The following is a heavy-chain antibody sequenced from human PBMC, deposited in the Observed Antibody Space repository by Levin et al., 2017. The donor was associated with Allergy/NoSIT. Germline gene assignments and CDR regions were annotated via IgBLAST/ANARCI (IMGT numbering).Heavy chain of an antibody. D-gene: IGHD3-9*01. CDR3: AREKDYDILTGPFDY. Sequence: GESLKISCAASGFTFSSYSMNWVRQAPGKGLEWVSSISSSSSYIYYADSVKGRFTISRDNAKNSLYLQMNSLRAEDTAVYYCAREKDYDILTGPFDYWGQGTLVTVSS. CDR1: GFTFSSYS. J-gene: IGHJ4*02. CDR2: ISSSSSYI. V-gene: IGHV3-21*01.